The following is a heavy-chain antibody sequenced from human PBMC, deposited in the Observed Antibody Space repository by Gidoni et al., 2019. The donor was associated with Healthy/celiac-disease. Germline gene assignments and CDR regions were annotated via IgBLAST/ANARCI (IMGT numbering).Heavy chain of an antibody. CDR1: GGSFSGCD. CDR2: INHSGST. J-gene: IGHJ4*02. V-gene: IGHV4-34*01. Sequence: VQLHQWGSGLLKPSETLSLPCAVYGGSFSGCDWSWIRQPPGKRLEWIGEINHSGSTNDNPTIKSRVTISGETSKNQFALKLSSVTAADTAVYYCARAFWSGYGCFDYWGQGTLVTVSS. CDR3: ARAFWSGYGCFDY. D-gene: IGHD3-3*01.